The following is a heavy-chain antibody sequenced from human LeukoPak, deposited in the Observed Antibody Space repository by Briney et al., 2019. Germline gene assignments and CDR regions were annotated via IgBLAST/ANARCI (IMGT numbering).Heavy chain of an antibody. V-gene: IGHV1-2*02. CDR3: ARVDSRQYYYYYYYMDV. D-gene: IGHD6-13*01. CDR1: GYTFTGYY. J-gene: IGHJ6*03. Sequence: ASVKVSCKASGYTFTGYYMHWVRQAPGQGLEWMGWINPNSGGTNYAQKLQGRVTMTRDTSISTAYMELSRLRSDDTAVYYCARVDSRQYYYYYYYMDVWGKGTTVTVSS. CDR2: INPNSGGT.